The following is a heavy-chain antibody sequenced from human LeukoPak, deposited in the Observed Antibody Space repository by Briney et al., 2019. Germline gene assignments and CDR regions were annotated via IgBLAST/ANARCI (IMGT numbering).Heavy chain of an antibody. J-gene: IGHJ4*02. Sequence: GGSLRISCETSGFSFRSYGMNWVRQAPGQGLEWVAFIRNDGSDKYYADSVRGRFTISRDNSKKSLHLHMNRLRVEDTGVYYCAKDLEAETSGYSLDYWGQGTLVSVSS. D-gene: IGHD3-22*01. CDR1: GFSFRSYG. V-gene: IGHV3-30*02. CDR3: AKDLEAETSGYSLDY. CDR2: IRNDGSDK.